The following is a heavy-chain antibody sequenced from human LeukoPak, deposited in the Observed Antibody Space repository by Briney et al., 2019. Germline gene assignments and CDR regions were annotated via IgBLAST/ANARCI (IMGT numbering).Heavy chain of an antibody. D-gene: IGHD2-15*01. Sequence: GSLRLSCLTSGFTLSTNAMSWVRQPPGKGLEWIGEINHSGSTNYNPSLKSRVTISVDTSKNQFSLKLSSVTAADTAVYYCARDRSGGKGWFDPWGQGTLVTVSS. CDR3: ARDRSGGKGWFDP. V-gene: IGHV4-4*02. CDR1: GFTLSTNAM. CDR2: INHSGST. J-gene: IGHJ5*02.